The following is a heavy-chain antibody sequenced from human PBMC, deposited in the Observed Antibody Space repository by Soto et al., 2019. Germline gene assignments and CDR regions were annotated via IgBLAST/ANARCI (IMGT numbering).Heavy chain of an antibody. Sequence: SGGSLRLSCAASGFTFSSYAMHWVRQAPGKGLEWVAVISYDGSNKYYADSVKGRFTISRDNSKNTLYLQMNSLRAEDTAVYYCAREALGQEYQPFDYWGQGTLVTVSS. D-gene: IGHD2-2*01. J-gene: IGHJ4*02. CDR3: AREALGQEYQPFDY. CDR1: GFTFSSYA. V-gene: IGHV3-30-3*01. CDR2: ISYDGSNK.